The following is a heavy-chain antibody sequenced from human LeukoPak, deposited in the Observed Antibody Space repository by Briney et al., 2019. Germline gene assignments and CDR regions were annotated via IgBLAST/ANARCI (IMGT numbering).Heavy chain of an antibody. J-gene: IGHJ5*02. Sequence: PSETLSLTCTVSGGSISGYYWSWIRQPPGKGLEWIGYIYSSGSPNYTPSLKSRVTISVDTSKNQFSLMLKSVTAADTAVYYCARRVAVVGSNWFDPWGQGTLVTVSS. CDR1: GGSISGYY. CDR2: IYSSGSP. D-gene: IGHD6-13*01. V-gene: IGHV4-59*01. CDR3: ARRVAVVGSNWFDP.